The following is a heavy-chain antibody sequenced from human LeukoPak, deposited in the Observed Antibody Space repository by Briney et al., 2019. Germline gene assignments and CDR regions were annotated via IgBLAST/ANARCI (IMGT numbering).Heavy chain of an antibody. CDR1: GGSFSGYY. J-gene: IGHJ4*02. CDR2: INHSGST. CDR3: ASLNCGGDCVGFDY. Sequence: SETLSLTCAVYGGSFSGYYWSWIRQPPGKGLKWIGEINHSGSTNYNPSLKSRVTMSVDTSKNQFSLKLSSVTAADTAVYYCASLNCGGDCVGFDYWGQGTLVTVSS. V-gene: IGHV4-34*01. D-gene: IGHD2-21*02.